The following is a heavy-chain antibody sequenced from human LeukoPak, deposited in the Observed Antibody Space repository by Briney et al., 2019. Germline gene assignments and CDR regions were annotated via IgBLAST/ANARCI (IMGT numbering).Heavy chain of an antibody. Sequence: GGSLRLSCAASGFTVSSNYMSWVRQAPGKGLEWVSVIYSGGSTYYADSVKGRFTISRDNSKNTLYLQMNSLRAEDTAVYYCARDWGYCSSTSCYPLYYMDVWGKGTTVTVSS. J-gene: IGHJ6*03. CDR1: GFTVSSNY. V-gene: IGHV3-53*01. CDR2: IYSGGST. D-gene: IGHD2-2*01. CDR3: ARDWGYCSSTSCYPLYYMDV.